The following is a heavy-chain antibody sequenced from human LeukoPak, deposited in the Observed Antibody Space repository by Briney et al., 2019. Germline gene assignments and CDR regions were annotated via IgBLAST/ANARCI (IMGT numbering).Heavy chain of an antibody. V-gene: IGHV3-11*04. J-gene: IGHJ3*02. CDR2: ISSSGSTI. CDR3: ARDARAYCGGDCYSGVPFDI. Sequence: PGGSLRLSCAASGFTFSDYYMSWIRQAPGKGLEWVSYISSSGSTIYYADSVKGRFTISRDNAKNSLYLQMNSLRAEDTAVYYCARDARAYCGGDCYSGVPFDIWGQGTMVTVSS. D-gene: IGHD2-21*02. CDR1: GFTFSDYY.